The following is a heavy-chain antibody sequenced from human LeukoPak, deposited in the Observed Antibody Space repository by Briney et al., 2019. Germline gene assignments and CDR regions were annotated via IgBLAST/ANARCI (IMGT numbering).Heavy chain of an antibody. CDR1: GYTFTSYA. D-gene: IGHD6-19*01. V-gene: IGHV1-3*01. CDR3: ARVLRSGWYGGAFDI. J-gene: IGHJ3*02. Sequence: GASVKVSCKASGYTFTSYAMHWVRQAPGQRLEWMGWINAGNGNTKYSQKFQGRVTITRDTSASTAYMELSSLRSEDTAVYYCARVLRSGWYGGAFDIWGQGTMVTVSS. CDR2: INAGNGNT.